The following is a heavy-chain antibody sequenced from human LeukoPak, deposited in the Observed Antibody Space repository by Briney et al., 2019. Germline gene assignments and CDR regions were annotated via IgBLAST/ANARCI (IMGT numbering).Heavy chain of an antibody. CDR3: AREGCSSTSCYLGGIYYFDY. CDR2: IYYSGST. Sequence: SETLSLTCTVSGYSISSGYYWGWIRQPPGKGLEWIGSIYYSGSTYYNPSLKSRVTISVDTSKNQFSLKLSSVTAADTAVYYCAREGCSSTSCYLGGIYYFDYWGQGTLVTVSS. D-gene: IGHD2-2*01. CDR1: GYSISSGYY. J-gene: IGHJ4*02. V-gene: IGHV4-38-2*02.